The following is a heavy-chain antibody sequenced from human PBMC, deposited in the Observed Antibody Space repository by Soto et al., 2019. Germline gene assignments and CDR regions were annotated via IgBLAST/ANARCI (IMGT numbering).Heavy chain of an antibody. CDR3: ARLLRYCDWLLPAHCYFDL. J-gene: IGHJ2*01. Sequence: QVQLQESGPGLVKPSGTLSLTCAVSGGSISSSNWWSWVRQPPGKGLEWIGEIYHSGSTNYNPSLKSRVTISVDKSKNQFSLKLSSVTAADTAVYYCARLLRYCDWLLPAHCYFDLWGRGTLVTVSS. V-gene: IGHV4-4*02. CDR2: IYHSGST. D-gene: IGHD3-9*01. CDR1: GGSISSSNW.